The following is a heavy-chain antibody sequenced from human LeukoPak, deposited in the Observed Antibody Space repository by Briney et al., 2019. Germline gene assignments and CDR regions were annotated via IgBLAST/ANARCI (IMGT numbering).Heavy chain of an antibody. Sequence: GGSLRLSCAASGFTFSSHGMNWVRQAPGKGLEWVSGIIPSGVITYYTDSVKGRFTTSRDNSKNTVSLQMNSLRGDDTAVYYCAKDDAWGRYKDWGQGTLVTVSS. J-gene: IGHJ4*02. CDR2: IIPSGVIT. CDR1: GFTFSSHG. D-gene: IGHD3-16*01. CDR3: AKDDAWGRYKD. V-gene: IGHV3-23*01.